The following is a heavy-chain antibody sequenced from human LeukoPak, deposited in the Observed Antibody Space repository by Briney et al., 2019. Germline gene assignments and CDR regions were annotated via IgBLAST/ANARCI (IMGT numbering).Heavy chain of an antibody. D-gene: IGHD3-22*01. Sequence: GASVKVSCKASGGTFSSYAISWVRQAPGQGLEWMGGIIPIFGTANYAQKFQGRVTITTDESTSTAYMELSSLRSEDTAVYYCASAGTNGDYYDSSGYYGLWYWGQGTLVTVSS. CDR3: ASAGTNGDYYDSSGYYGLWY. J-gene: IGHJ4*02. CDR1: GGTFSSYA. V-gene: IGHV1-69*05. CDR2: IIPIFGTA.